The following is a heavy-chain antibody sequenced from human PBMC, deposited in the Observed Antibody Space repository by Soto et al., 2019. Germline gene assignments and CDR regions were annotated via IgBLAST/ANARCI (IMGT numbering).Heavy chain of an antibody. D-gene: IGHD3-10*01. J-gene: IGHJ5*02. CDR3: ARVPLVRGVITITNWFDP. CDR1: GYTFTSYG. V-gene: IGHV1-18*01. CDR2: ISAYNGNT. Sequence: ASVKVSCKASGYTFTSYGISWVRQAPGKGLEWMGWISAYNGNTNYAQKLQGRVTMTTDTSTSTAYMELRSLRSDDTAVYYCARVPLVRGVITITNWFDPWGQGTLVTVSS.